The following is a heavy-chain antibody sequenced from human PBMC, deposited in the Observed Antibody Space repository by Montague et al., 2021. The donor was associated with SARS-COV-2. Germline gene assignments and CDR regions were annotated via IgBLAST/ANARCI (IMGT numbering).Heavy chain of an antibody. CDR1: GGSISSGSHY. V-gene: IGHV4-61*02. J-gene: IGHJ6*02. D-gene: IGHD1-26*01. Sequence: TLSLTCTVSGGSISSGSHYWSWIRQPAGKGLEWIGRIDTSGNTKYISSLKSRVTISVDTSKNQFSLKLSSVTAADTAVYYCARRIDYYGTDVGGQGTTVTVSS. CDR2: IDTSGNT. CDR3: ARRIDYYGTDV.